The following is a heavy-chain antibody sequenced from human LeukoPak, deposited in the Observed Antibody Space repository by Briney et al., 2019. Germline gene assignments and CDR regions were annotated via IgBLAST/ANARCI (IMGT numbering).Heavy chain of an antibody. Sequence: GGSLRLSCAASGFTFSSYSMNWVRQAPGKGLEWVSYISSSSSTIYYADSVKGRFTISRDNAKNSLYLQMNSLRAEDTAVYYCARTTGWWIDYGDYWGQGTLVTVSS. D-gene: IGHD2-15*01. CDR2: ISSSSSTI. CDR3: ARTTGWWIDYGDY. V-gene: IGHV3-48*04. CDR1: GFTFSSYS. J-gene: IGHJ4*02.